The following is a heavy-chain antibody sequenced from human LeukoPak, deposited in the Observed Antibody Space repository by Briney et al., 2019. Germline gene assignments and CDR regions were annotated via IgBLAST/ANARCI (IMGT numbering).Heavy chain of an antibody. J-gene: IGHJ4*02. D-gene: IGHD2-2*01. V-gene: IGHV3-23*01. CDR1: GFTFSSFA. CDR3: AKLIAVIAGAIDY. CDR2: ISDSGGST. Sequence: SGGSLRLSCPASGFTFSSFAMTWVGQAPGKGLEWLSTISDSGGSTYYADAVKGRFTMSRDNSKKTVYVEMSSLRADDTAVYYCAKLIAVIAGAIDYWGQGTLVTVSS.